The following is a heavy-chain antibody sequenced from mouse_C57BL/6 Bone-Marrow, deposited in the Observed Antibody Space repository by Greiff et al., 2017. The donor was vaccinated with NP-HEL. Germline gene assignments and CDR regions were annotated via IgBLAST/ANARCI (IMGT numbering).Heavy chain of an antibody. CDR2: INPSSGYT. CDR3: APNYYGSSYSFAY. J-gene: IGHJ3*01. Sequence: VMLVESGAELAKPGASVKLSCKASGYTFTSYWMHWVQQRPGQGLEWIGYINPSSGYTKYNQKFKDKATLTADKSSSTAYMQLSSLTYEDSAVYYCAPNYYGSSYSFAYWGQGTLVTVSA. CDR1: GYTFTSYW. D-gene: IGHD1-1*01. V-gene: IGHV1-7*01.